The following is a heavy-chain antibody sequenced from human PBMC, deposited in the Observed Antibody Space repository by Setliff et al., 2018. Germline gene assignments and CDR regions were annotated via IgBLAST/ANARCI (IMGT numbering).Heavy chain of an antibody. CDR2: ISGVTGYI. D-gene: IGHD3-10*01. CDR1: GFTFSSYN. CDR3: ATYYYGSGSNYIPPHFDY. J-gene: IGHJ4*02. Sequence: PGGSLRLSCAASGFTFSSYNMNWVRQAPGKGLEWVSSISGVTGYIYYADSVKGRFTISTDNAKNSLYLQMNSLRAEETAVYYCATYYYGSGSNYIPPHFDYWGQGTQVTVSS. V-gene: IGHV3-21*01.